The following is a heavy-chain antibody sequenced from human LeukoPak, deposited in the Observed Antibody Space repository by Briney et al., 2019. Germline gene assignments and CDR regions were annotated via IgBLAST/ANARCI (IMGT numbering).Heavy chain of an antibody. CDR1: GYTFTSYG. CDR3: ARSGGYCSSTSCYLFDY. V-gene: IGHV1-18*01. CDR2: ISAYNGNT. J-gene: IGHJ4*02. D-gene: IGHD2-2*01. Sequence: ASVKVSCKASGYTFTSYGISWVRQAPGQGLEWMGWISAYNGNTNYAQKLQGRVTMTTDTSTSIAYMELRSLRSDDTAVYYCARSGGYCSSTSCYLFDYWGQGTLVTVSS.